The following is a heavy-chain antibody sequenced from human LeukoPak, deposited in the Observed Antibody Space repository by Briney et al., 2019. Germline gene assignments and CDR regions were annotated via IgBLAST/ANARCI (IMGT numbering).Heavy chain of an antibody. Sequence: GGSLRLSCAASGFTFSTYGMHWVRQAPGKGLEWVAVIWYDGSNKYYADSVKGRFTISRDNAKNSLYLQMNSLRAEDTAVYYCARDVISISMVRGTLQRPCGMDVWGQGTTVTVSS. V-gene: IGHV3-33*01. D-gene: IGHD3-10*01. CDR2: IWYDGSNK. J-gene: IGHJ6*02. CDR1: GFTFSTYG. CDR3: ARDVISISMVRGTLQRPCGMDV.